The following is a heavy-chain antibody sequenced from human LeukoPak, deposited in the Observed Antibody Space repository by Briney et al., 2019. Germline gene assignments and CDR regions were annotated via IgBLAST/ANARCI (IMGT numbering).Heavy chain of an antibody. J-gene: IGHJ4*02. D-gene: IGHD2-2*01. CDR3: ASRSPASDY. CDR1: GFTFSRYG. V-gene: IGHV3-33*01. Sequence: GGSLRLSCAASGFTFSRYGMHWVRQAPGKGLEWVAVIWDDGGNKYYVDSVKGRFTISRDNSKNTLFLEMNSLRVEDTAVYYCASRSPASDYWGQGTLVTVSS. CDR2: IWDDGGNK.